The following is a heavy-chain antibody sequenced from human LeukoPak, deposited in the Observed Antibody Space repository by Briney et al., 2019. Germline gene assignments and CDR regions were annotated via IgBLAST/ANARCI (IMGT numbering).Heavy chain of an antibody. J-gene: IGHJ4*02. CDR3: ARRAGEYSHPYDY. CDR1: GFTVSINS. CDR2: IYSGGNT. D-gene: IGHD2/OR15-2a*01. Sequence: GGSLRLSCTVSGFTVSINSMSWVRQAPGKGLEWVSFIYSGGNTLYSDSVKGRFTISRDNSKNTLYLQMNSLRAEDTAVYYCARRAGEYSHPYDYWGQGTLVTVSS. V-gene: IGHV3-53*01.